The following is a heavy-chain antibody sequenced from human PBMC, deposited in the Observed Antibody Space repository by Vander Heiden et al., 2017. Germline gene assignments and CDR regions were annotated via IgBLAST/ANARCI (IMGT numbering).Heavy chain of an antibody. CDR1: GLTFSDAW. Sequence: AAGLTFSDAWLSWVRQAPGKGLEWVGRNKNKTNGESVDYAAPVKGRFTISRDDSKNTLYLQMNSLKTDDTAVYYCATEGIIYQRWWYYGMDVWGQGTTVTVSS. J-gene: IGHJ6*02. V-gene: IGHV3-15*01. D-gene: IGHD2-15*01. CDR3: ATEGIIYQRWWYYGMDV. CDR2: NKNKTNGESV.